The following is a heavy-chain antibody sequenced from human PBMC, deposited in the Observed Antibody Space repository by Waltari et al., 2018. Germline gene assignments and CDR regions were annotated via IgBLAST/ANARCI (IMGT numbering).Heavy chain of an antibody. CDR3: ARTVVVPDDPLTVTTGFDY. D-gene: IGHD2-2*01. CDR1: GGTFSSYA. V-gene: IGHV1-69*09. CDR2: SSPILGIA. Sequence: QVQLVQSGAEVKKPGSSVKVSCKASGGTFSSYAISWVRQAPGQGLEWMGRSSPILGIANYAQKFQGRVTITADKSTSTAYMELSSLRAEDMAVYYCARTVVVPDDPLTVTTGFDYWGQGTLVTVSS. J-gene: IGHJ4*02.